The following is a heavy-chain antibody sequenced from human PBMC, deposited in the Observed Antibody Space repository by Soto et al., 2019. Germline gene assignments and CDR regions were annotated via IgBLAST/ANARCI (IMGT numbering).Heavy chain of an antibody. CDR3: TRDREEGGSGSYCDY. D-gene: IGHD3-10*01. Sequence: GGSLRLSCTASGFTFGDYAMSWVRQAPGKGLEWVGFIRSKAYGGTTEYAASVKGRFTISRDDSKSIAYLQMNSLKTEDTAVYYCTRDREEGGSGSYCDYWGQGTLVTVSS. CDR1: GFTFGDYA. V-gene: IGHV3-49*04. CDR2: IRSKAYGGTT. J-gene: IGHJ4*02.